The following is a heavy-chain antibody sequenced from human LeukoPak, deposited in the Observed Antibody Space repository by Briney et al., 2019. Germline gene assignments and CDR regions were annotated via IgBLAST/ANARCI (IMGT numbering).Heavy chain of an antibody. Sequence: GGSLRLSCAASVFTFSSYAMHWVRQAPGKGLEWVAVISYDGSNKYYADSVKGRFTISRDNSKNTLYLQMNSLRAEDTAVYYCAGVGDFQSYFDYWGQGTLVTVSS. J-gene: IGHJ4*02. CDR3: AGVGDFQSYFDY. V-gene: IGHV3-30-3*01. CDR1: VFTFSSYA. CDR2: ISYDGSNK. D-gene: IGHD3-10*01.